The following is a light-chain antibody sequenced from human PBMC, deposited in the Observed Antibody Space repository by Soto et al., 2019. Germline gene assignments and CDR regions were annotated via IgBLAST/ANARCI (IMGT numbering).Light chain of an antibody. CDR3: SSYTSTTFYV. CDR1: SSDIDNYNH. J-gene: IGLJ1*01. Sequence: QSVLTQPASVSGSPGQSITISCTGTSSDIDNYNHVSWYRQPPGKAPKLMIYDVNNRPSGVSNRFSGSKSGNTASLTISGLQAEDEADYYCSSYTSTTFYVFGTGTKVTV. CDR2: DVN. V-gene: IGLV2-14*01.